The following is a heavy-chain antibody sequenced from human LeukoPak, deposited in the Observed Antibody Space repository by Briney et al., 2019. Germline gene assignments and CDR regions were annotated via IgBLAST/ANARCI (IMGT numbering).Heavy chain of an antibody. J-gene: IGHJ5*02. CDR1: GFTVSNYW. CDR2: IKQDGSEK. V-gene: IGHV3-7*01. CDR3: ARDVWFDP. Sequence: GGSLRLSCAASGFTVSNYWMSLVRQAPGKGLEWVANIKQDGSEKNYVDSVKGRFTISRDNAKNSLSLQMNSLRVEDTAVYYCARDVWFDPWGQGTLVTVSS.